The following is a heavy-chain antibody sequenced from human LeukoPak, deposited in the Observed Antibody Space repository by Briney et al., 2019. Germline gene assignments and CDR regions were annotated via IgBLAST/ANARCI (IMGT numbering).Heavy chain of an antibody. CDR3: AKDPGEDC. V-gene: IGHV3-23*01. Sequence: GGPLRLSCAASGFTVSSNYMSWVRQAPGKGLEWVSAISGSGGSTYYADSVKGRFTISRDNSKNTLYLQMNSLRAEDTAVYYCAKDPGEDCWGQGTLVTVSS. CDR2: ISGSGGST. J-gene: IGHJ4*02. CDR1: GFTVSSNY.